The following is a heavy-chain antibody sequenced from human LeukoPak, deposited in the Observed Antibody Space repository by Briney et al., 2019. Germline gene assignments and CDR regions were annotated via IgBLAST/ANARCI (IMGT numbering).Heavy chain of an antibody. V-gene: IGHV1-2*02. Sequence: ASVTVSCKASGYSFTDFYMHWVRQAPGQGIEWMGWINPNSGGTNYAQKFQGRVTMTRDTSISTASMELSRLRSDDTAVYYCATLRSAYYHYFDYWGQGSLVTVSS. CDR1: GYSFTDFY. J-gene: IGHJ4*02. D-gene: IGHD3-10*01. CDR3: ATLRSAYYHYFDY. CDR2: INPNSGGT.